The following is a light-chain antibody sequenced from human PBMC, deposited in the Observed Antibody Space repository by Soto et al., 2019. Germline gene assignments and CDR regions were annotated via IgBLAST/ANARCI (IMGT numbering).Light chain of an antibody. Sequence: QSVLTQPPSVSRAPGQRVTISCTGSSSNIGAGYDVHWYQQLPGTAPKLLIYGNSNRPSGVPDRFSGSKSGTSASLAITGLQSEDEVDYYCQSYDSSLSAYYVFGTGTSSPS. CDR3: QSYDSSLSAYYV. V-gene: IGLV1-40*01. CDR1: SSNIGAGYD. J-gene: IGLJ1*01. CDR2: GNS.